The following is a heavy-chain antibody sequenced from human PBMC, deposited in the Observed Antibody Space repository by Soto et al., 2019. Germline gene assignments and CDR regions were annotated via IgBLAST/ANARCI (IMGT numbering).Heavy chain of an antibody. CDR2: IIPIFGTA. V-gene: IGHV1-69*13. CDR3: ARDRPYSGSYYDFDY. Sequence: SVKVSCKASGGTFSSYAISWVRQAPGQGLEWMGGIIPIFGTANYAQKFQGRVTITADESTSTAYMELSSLRSEDTAVYYCARDRPYSGSYYDFDYWGQGTLVTVSS. J-gene: IGHJ4*02. CDR1: GGTFSSYA. D-gene: IGHD1-26*01.